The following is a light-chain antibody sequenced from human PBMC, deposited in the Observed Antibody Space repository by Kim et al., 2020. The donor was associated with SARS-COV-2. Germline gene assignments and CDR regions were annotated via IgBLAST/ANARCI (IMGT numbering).Light chain of an antibody. CDR3: TSYTSTSTQV. J-gene: IGLJ2*01. Sequence: GQSITISCAGTSSDVGCYIFVSWYQQQPGKAPKLMLYDVSHRPSGVSNRFSGSKSGNRASLTISGLQAEDEADYYCTSYTSTSTQVFGGGTQLTVL. V-gene: IGLV2-14*03. CDR2: DVS. CDR1: SSDVGCYIF.